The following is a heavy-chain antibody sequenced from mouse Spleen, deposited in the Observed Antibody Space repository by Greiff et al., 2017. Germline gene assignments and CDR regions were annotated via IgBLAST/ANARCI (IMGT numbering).Heavy chain of an antibody. J-gene: IGHJ1*01. CDR2: IWRGGST. V-gene: IGHV2-2*01. D-gene: IGHD1-3*01. Sequence: QVQLKESGPGLVQPSQSLSITCTVSGFSLTSYGVHWVRQSPGKGLEWLGVIWRGGSTDYNAAFISRLSISKDNSKSQVFFKMNSLQADDTAIYYCARNKGFGGNWYFDDGGAGTTVTVSS. CDR3: ARNKGFGGNWYFDD. CDR1: GFSLTSYG.